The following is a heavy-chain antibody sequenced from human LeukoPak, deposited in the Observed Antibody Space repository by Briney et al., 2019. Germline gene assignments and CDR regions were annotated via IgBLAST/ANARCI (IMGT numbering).Heavy chain of an antibody. CDR3: ATSGNYYLKY. CDR2: ITSSSTNI. D-gene: IGHD1-26*01. J-gene: IGHJ4*02. Sequence: GGSLRLPCAASGFTFSTYNMNWVRQAPGKGLEWVSHITSSSTNIYYADSVKGRFTISRDNAKNALSLQMNSLRDEDTAVYYCATSGNYYLKYWGQGTLVTVSS. V-gene: IGHV3-48*02. CDR1: GFTFSTYN.